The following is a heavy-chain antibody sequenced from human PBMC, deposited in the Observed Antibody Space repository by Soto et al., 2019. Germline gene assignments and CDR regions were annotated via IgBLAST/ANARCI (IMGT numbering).Heavy chain of an antibody. V-gene: IGHV3-53*01. Sequence: GGSLRLSCAASGFTVSSNYMSWVRQAPGKGLEWVSVIYSGGSTYYADSVKGRFTISRDNSKNTLYLQMNSLRAEDTAVYYCASDLVTYYYYGMDVWGQGTTVTVSS. CDR3: ASDLVTYYYYGMDV. D-gene: IGHD2-21*02. CDR2: IYSGGST. CDR1: GFTVSSNY. J-gene: IGHJ6*02.